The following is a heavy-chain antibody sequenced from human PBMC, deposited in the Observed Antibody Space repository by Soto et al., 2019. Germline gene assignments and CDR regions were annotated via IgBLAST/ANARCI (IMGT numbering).Heavy chain of an antibody. Sequence: GVSLSLSCAASGFPFSSYAMSWVRQAPGKGLEWVSAISGNGADTSYADSVRGRFTISRDNSKDTLFLQMNSLRADDTAVYYCAKDQGIASRPRWFDTRGQGTLFTVSS. CDR3: AKDQGIASRPRWFDT. CDR2: ISGNGADT. V-gene: IGHV3-23*01. CDR1: GFPFSSYA. J-gene: IGHJ5*02. D-gene: IGHD6-6*01.